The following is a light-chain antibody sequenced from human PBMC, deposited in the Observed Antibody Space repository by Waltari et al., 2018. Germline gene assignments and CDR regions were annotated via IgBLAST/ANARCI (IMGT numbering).Light chain of an antibody. V-gene: IGLV4-69*02. Sequence: QVSLTQSPSASASLGASVNLTCTLNSSHSHFALAWHQRQPEEGPRFLMTLNSDGRYIKGDGIPDRFSGSSSGAERYLIISSLQFEDEADYYCQTWGTGIFWTFGGGTKLTVL. CDR1: SSHSHFA. CDR3: QTWGTGIFWT. J-gene: IGLJ2*01. CDR2: LNSDGRY.